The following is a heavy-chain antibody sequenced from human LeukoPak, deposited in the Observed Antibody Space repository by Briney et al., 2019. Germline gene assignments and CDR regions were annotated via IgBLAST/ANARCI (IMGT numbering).Heavy chain of an antibody. D-gene: IGHD2-15*01. CDR3: ARVLGACSGGSCYYYGMDV. Sequence: PSETLSLTCTVSGGSISSGSYYWSWIRQPAGKGLEWIGRIYTSGSTNYNPSLKSRVAISVDTSKNQFSLKLSSVTAADTAVYYCARVLGACSGGSCYYYGMDVWGQGTTVTVSS. V-gene: IGHV4-61*02. J-gene: IGHJ6*02. CDR1: GGSISSGSYY. CDR2: IYTSGST.